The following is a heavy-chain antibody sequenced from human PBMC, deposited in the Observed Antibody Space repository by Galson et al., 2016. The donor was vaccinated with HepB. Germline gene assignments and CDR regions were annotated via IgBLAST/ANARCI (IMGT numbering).Heavy chain of an antibody. CDR2: IYPGVSDT. CDR1: GYSFTSYW. J-gene: IGHJ6*02. D-gene: IGHD3-10*01. V-gene: IGHV5-51*01. Sequence: QSGAEVKKPGVSLKISCKGSGYSFTSYWIGWVRQMPGKGLEWMGIIYPGVSDTRYSPSFQGQVTISADKSISTACLQWSSLKASDTAMYYCARAYGSGSYNYYYYGMDVWGQGTTVTVSS. CDR3: ARAYGSGSYNYYYYGMDV.